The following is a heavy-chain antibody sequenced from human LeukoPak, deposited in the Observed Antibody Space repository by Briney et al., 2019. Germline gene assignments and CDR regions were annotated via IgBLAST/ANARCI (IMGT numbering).Heavy chain of an antibody. CDR3: ARHNYYDSSGYYPLGY. CDR2: IYYTGST. V-gene: IGHV4-61*01. CDR1: GGSVSSGRYY. D-gene: IGHD3-22*01. Sequence: PSETLSLTCSVSGGSVSSGRYYWSWIRQAPGKGLEWIGYIYYTGSTSYNPSLKSRVSMSLDTSKNLFSLKLSSVTAADTAVYYCARHNYYDSSGYYPLGYWGQGTLVTVSS. J-gene: IGHJ4*02.